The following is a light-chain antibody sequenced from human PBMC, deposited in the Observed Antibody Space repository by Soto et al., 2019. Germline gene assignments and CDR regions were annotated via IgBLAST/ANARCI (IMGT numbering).Light chain of an antibody. V-gene: IGKV1-6*01. CDR2: AAS. CDR1: QGIRND. CDR3: LQDYNYPPT. Sequence: ALQMTQSPSSLSVSVGDRVTITCRASQGIRNDLGWYQQKPGKAPKLLIYAASSLQSGVPSRFSGSGSGTDFTLTISSLQPEDFATYYCLQDYNYPPTFGQGTKVEIK. J-gene: IGKJ1*01.